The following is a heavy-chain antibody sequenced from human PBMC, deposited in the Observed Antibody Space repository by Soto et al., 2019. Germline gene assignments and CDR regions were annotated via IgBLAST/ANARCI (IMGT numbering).Heavy chain of an antibody. J-gene: IGHJ5*02. CDR2: IYYSGST. CDR1: GGSISSSSYY. CDR3: ARRANYYDSSGYPFDP. Sequence: SEILSLTCTVSGGSISSSSYYWGWIRQPPGKGLEWIGSIYYSGSTYYNPSLKSRVTISVDTSKNQFSLKLSSVTAADTAVYYCARRANYYDSSGYPFDPWGQGTLVTVSS. D-gene: IGHD3-22*01. V-gene: IGHV4-39*01.